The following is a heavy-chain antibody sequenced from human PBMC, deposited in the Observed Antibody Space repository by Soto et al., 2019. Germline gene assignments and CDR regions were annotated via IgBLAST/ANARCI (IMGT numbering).Heavy chain of an antibody. CDR1: GFTFDDYT. V-gene: IGHV3-43*01. CDR2: ISWDGGST. Sequence: GGSLRLSCAASGFTFDDYTMHWVRQAPGKGLEWVSLISWDGGSTYYADSVKGRFTISRDNSKNSLYLQMNSLRTEDTALYYCAKDIDRDFGVVIPNYYYYYGMDVWGQGTTVTVSS. J-gene: IGHJ6*02. D-gene: IGHD3-3*01. CDR3: AKDIDRDFGVVIPNYYYYYGMDV.